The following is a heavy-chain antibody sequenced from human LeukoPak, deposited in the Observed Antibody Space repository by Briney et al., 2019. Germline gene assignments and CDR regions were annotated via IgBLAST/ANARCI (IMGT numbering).Heavy chain of an antibody. J-gene: IGHJ4*02. Sequence: GASVKVSCKASGYTFTSYDIHWVRQATGQGLEWMGWMDPNSDNTIYAQKFQGRVTMTRNTSISTAYMELRSLRPEDTAVYYCMSTSNWGSVIFDYWGQGSLVTVSS. D-gene: IGHD7-27*01. CDR1: GYTFTSYD. CDR3: MSTSNWGSVIFDY. CDR2: MDPNSDNT. V-gene: IGHV1-8*01.